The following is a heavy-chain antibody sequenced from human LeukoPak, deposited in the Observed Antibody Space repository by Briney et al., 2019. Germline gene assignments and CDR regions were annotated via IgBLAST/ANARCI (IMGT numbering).Heavy chain of an antibody. CDR2: ISSTSSYI. D-gene: IGHD5-18*01. CDR1: GFTFSSYR. Sequence: GGSLRLSCAASGFTFSSYRMNWVRQAPGKGLEWVSSISSTSSYIYYADSVKGRFTISRDNAKNSLFLQMNSLRAEDTAVYYCARDEYSYGYYYYYVDVWGKGTTVTVSS. CDR3: ARDEYSYGYYYYYVDV. V-gene: IGHV3-21*01. J-gene: IGHJ6*03.